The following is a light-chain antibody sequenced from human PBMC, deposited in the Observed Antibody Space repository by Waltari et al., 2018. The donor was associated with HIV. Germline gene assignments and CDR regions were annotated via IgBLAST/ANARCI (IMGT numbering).Light chain of an antibody. CDR3: AAWDDSLNGHVL. Sequence: QSVLTQPPSASGTAGERVTFACPGSSVNIGTNPVDWYQKLPGTAPRLLIYNNNQRPSGVPDRFSGSKSGTSASLAISGLQSEDEADYYCAAWDDSLNGHVLFGGGTKLTVL. J-gene: IGLJ2*01. CDR1: SVNIGTNP. CDR2: NNN. V-gene: IGLV1-44*01.